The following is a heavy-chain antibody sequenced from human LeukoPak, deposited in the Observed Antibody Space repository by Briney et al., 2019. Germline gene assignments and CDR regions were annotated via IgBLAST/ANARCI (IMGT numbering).Heavy chain of an antibody. CDR2: ISSDGTYT. D-gene: IGHD6-6*01. Sequence: GGSLRLSCAASGFTFSSHLMHWVRQAPGKGLVWVSRISSDGTYTNYADSVRGRFTISRDDAKNSLYLQMNSLRAEDTALYYCAKDVGYSSSSSYDYWGQGTLVTVSS. CDR1: GFTFSSHL. J-gene: IGHJ4*02. CDR3: AKDVGYSSSSSYDY. V-gene: IGHV3-74*01.